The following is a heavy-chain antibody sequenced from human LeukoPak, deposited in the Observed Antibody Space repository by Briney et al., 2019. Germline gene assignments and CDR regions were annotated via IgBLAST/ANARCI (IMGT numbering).Heavy chain of an antibody. CDR2: MNPNSGNT. CDR3: ARLGGYQLLYRFGYWYFDL. CDR1: GYTFTSYD. Sequence: GASVKVSCKASGYTFTSYDINWVRQATGQGLEWMGWMNPNSGNTGYAQKFQGRDTMTRNTSISTAYMELSSLRSEDTAVYYCARLGGYQLLYRFGYWYFDLWGRGTLVTVSS. V-gene: IGHV1-8*01. J-gene: IGHJ2*01. D-gene: IGHD2-2*02.